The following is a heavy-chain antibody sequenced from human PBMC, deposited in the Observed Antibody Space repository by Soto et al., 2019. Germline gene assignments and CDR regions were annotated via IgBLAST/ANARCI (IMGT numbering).Heavy chain of an antibody. Sequence: QVQLVQSGAEVRKPGASVKVCCKASGYTFTSYDINWVRQATGQGLEWMGWMNHNSGNTGYAQNFQGRVTLTRNPSILTAYMEMSSLRSEDTAVYYCDLGRSRLVAYWGQGTLVTFSS. CDR2: MNHNSGNT. CDR3: DLGRSRLVAY. J-gene: IGHJ1*01. CDR1: GYTFTSYD. D-gene: IGHD2-21*01. V-gene: IGHV1-8*01.